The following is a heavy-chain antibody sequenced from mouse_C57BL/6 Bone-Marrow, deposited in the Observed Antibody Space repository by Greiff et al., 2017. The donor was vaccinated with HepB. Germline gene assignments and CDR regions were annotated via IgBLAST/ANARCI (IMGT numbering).Heavy chain of an antibody. CDR3: GRQGGGYAMDY. CDR1: GFSFNTYA. V-gene: IGHV10-1*01. Sequence: VLLVESGGGLVQPKGSLKLSCAASGFSFNTYAMTWVRQAPGKGSEWVALISSKSDNYATYYADSVNGRFTISRDDSESMLYLQMNSLKTEDTAMYYCGRQGGGYAMDYWGQGTSVTVSS. CDR2: ISSKSDNYAT. J-gene: IGHJ4*01.